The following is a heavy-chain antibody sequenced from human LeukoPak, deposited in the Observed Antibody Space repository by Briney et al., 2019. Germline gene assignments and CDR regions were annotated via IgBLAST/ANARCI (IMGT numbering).Heavy chain of an antibody. D-gene: IGHD3-10*01. CDR1: GYTFTAYY. V-gene: IGHV1-2*02. CDR2: ISPNSGGT. J-gene: IGHJ4*02. Sequence: GASVKVSCKASGYTFTAYYMHWVRQAPGQGLEWMGWISPNSGGTNYAQKFQGRVTMTRDTSISTAYMELSSLRSDDTAVYYCARGFYGSGRLPTDYWGQGTLVTVSS. CDR3: ARGFYGSGRLPTDY.